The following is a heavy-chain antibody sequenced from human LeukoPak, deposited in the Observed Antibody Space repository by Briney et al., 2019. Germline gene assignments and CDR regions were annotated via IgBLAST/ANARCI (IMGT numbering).Heavy chain of an antibody. J-gene: IGHJ4*02. V-gene: IGHV3-48*03. D-gene: IGHD4-17*01. Sequence: GGSLRLSCAASGSTFSSYEMNWVRQAPGKGLEWVSYISSSGSTIYYADSVKGRFTISRDNAKNSLYLQMNSLRAEDTAVYYCARGGDYGDYFDYWGQGTLVTVSS. CDR2: ISSSGSTI. CDR3: ARGGDYGDYFDY. CDR1: GSTFSSYE.